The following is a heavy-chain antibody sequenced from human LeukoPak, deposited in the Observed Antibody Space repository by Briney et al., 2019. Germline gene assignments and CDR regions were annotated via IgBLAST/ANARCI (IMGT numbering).Heavy chain of an antibody. D-gene: IGHD6-19*01. J-gene: IGHJ6*02. Sequence: PGGSLRLSCAASGFTVSNNYMSWVRQAPGKGLEWVSVIYSGGSTYYADSVKGRFTISRDNSKNTLYLQMNSLRAEDTAVYYCARDSSGWYSTGMDVWGQGATVTVSS. CDR2: IYSGGST. V-gene: IGHV3-66*01. CDR1: GFTVSNNY. CDR3: ARDSSGWYSTGMDV.